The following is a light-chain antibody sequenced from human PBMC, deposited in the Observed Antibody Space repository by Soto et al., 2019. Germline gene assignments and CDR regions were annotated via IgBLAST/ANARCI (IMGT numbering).Light chain of an antibody. CDR2: EVS. CDR3: SSYAGSNNLV. Sequence: QSALTQPPSASGSPGQSVTISCTGTSSDVGGYNYVSWYQQHPGKAPTLMIYEVSKRPSGVPDRFSCSKSGNTASLTVSGLQAEDEADYSCSSYAGSNNLVFGGGTQLTVL. V-gene: IGLV2-8*01. J-gene: IGLJ2*01. CDR1: SSDVGGYNY.